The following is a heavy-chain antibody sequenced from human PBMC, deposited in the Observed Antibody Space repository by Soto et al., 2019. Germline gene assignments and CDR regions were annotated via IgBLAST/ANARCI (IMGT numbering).Heavy chain of an antibody. CDR1: GGSFSGYY. V-gene: IGHV4-34*01. J-gene: IGHJ6*02. Sequence: QVQLQQWGAGLLKPSETLSLTCAVYGGSFSGYYWSWLRQPPGKGPEWIGEINYSGSTKYNPSLESRVTISVDTSKNQFSLKLNSVSAADTAVYYCAKTGGMDVWSQGATVTVSS. CDR3: AKTGGMDV. CDR2: INYSGST.